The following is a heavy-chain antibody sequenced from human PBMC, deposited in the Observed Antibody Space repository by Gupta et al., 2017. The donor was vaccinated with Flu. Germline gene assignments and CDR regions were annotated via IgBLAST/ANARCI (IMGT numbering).Heavy chain of an antibody. CDR2: IQSKRDGGTA. V-gene: IGHV3-15*01. D-gene: IGHD4-17*01. Sequence: EMQLVESGGGLVKHGGSLRLSCAASGLTFSNAWLTWVRQAPGKGLEWVGRIQSKRDGGTADYAASVKGRFTISRDDSKTTLYLQINDLKTEDTAMYSCVTVYGDRGKTGGGQGTLVTVSS. CDR3: VTVYGDRGKTG. CDR1: GLTFSNAW. J-gene: IGHJ4*02.